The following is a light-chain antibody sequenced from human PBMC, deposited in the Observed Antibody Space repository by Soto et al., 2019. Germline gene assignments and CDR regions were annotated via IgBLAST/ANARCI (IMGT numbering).Light chain of an antibody. CDR2: EDN. V-gene: IGLV2-23*01. J-gene: IGLJ2*01. CDR1: SSDVGSYNL. Sequence: QSVLTQPASVSGSPGQSITISCTGTSSDVGSYNLVSWYQQHPGKAPKFMIYEDNKRPSGVSNRFSGSKSGNTASLTISGLQAEDEADYYCCSYVGSNTLVFGGVTQLTVL. CDR3: CSYVGSNTLV.